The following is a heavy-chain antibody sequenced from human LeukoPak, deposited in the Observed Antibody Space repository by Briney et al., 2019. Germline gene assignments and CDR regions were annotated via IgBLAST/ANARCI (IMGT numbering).Heavy chain of an antibody. V-gene: IGHV1-2*02. D-gene: IGHD2-2*02. CDR3: ARDPIVVVPAAIQSWFDP. Sequence: ASVKVSCKASGYTFTGYYMHWVRQAPGQGLEWMGWINPNSGGTNYAQKFQGRVTMTRDTSISTAYMELSRLRSEDPAVYYCARDPIVVVPAAIQSWFDPWGQGTLVTFSS. CDR1: GYTFTGYY. CDR2: INPNSGGT. J-gene: IGHJ5*02.